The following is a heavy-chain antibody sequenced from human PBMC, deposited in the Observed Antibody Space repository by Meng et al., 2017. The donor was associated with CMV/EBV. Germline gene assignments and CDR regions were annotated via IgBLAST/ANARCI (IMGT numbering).Heavy chain of an antibody. CDR3: ARARVDDVLTGYLPQGDVYYYGMDV. Sequence: ASVKVSCKASGYTFTSYGISWVRQAPGQGLEWMGWISAYNGNTNYAQKLQGRVTMTTDTSTSTAYMELRSLRFDDTAVYYCARARVDDVLTGYLPQGDVYYYGMDVWGLGTTVTVSS. CDR2: ISAYNGNT. D-gene: IGHD3-9*01. CDR1: GYTFTSYG. V-gene: IGHV1-18*01. J-gene: IGHJ6*02.